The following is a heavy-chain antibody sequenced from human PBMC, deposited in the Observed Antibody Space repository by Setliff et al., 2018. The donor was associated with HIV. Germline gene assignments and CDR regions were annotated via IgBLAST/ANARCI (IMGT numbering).Heavy chain of an antibody. J-gene: IGHJ3*02. V-gene: IGHV4-61*09. CDR3: ARALTTINEDGFHI. D-gene: IGHD4-17*01. CDR1: GDSISSGSFH. Sequence: SETLSLTCSVSGDSISSGSFHWTWIRQSAGKGLEWIGHIYTNGYTNYNPSLKSRVTISVDTSKNQFSLRLDSVTATDTALYFCARALTTINEDGFHIWGQGTVVTVSS. CDR2: IYTNGYT.